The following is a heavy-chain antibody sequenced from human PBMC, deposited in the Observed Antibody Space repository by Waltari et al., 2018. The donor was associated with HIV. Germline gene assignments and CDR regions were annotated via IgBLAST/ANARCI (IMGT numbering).Heavy chain of an antibody. CDR1: GGSLSSSSYY. J-gene: IGHJ4*02. D-gene: IGHD3-16*02. CDR2: IYYSGST. CDR3: ARDRWDYVWGSYRYNFDY. V-gene: IGHV4-39*07. Sequence: QLQLQESGPGLVKPSETLSLTCTVSGGSLSSSSYYWGWIRQPPGKGLEGIGSIYYSGSTYYNPSLKSRVTISVDTSKNQFSLKLSSVTAADTAVYYCARDRWDYVWGSYRYNFDYWGQGTLVTVSS.